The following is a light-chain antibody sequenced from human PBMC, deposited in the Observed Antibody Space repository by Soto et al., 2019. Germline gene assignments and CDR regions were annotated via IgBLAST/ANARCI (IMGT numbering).Light chain of an antibody. V-gene: IGKV3-20*01. CDR3: QQYGSSPPSIT. CDR2: GAS. Sequence: PGESATLSFRATRSVSSYLAWYQQNPGQAPRLLIYGASTRATGIPARFSGSGSGTDFTLTISRLEPEDFAVYYCQQYGSSPPSITFGQGTRLEIK. J-gene: IGKJ5*01. CDR1: RSVSSY.